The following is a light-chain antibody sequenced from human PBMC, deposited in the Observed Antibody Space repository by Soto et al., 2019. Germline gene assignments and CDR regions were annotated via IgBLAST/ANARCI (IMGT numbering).Light chain of an antibody. CDR3: QQYNSYWT. CDR2: DAS. Sequence: DIKMTQPPSTVSASVGDRVTITCRASQSISSWLAWYQQKPGKAPKLLIYDASSLESGVPSRFSGSGSGTEITLTISSLQPDDFATYYCQQYNSYWTFGQGTKVDIK. V-gene: IGKV1-5*01. CDR1: QSISSW. J-gene: IGKJ1*01.